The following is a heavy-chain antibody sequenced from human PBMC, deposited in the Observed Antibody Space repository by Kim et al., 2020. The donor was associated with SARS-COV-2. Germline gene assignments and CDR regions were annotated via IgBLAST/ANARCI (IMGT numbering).Heavy chain of an antibody. CDR1: GFTLSTYA. Sequence: GGSLRLSCTASGFTLSTYAMGWVRQGPGKGLEWVAGISGSGVRTYYADSVKDRFTVSRDRTSDMLFLQLDSLTVEDTAVYYCAKERGYYYDKSGFNGFETWGQGTVVTVSS. J-gene: IGHJ4*02. CDR3: AKERGYYYDKSGFNGFET. V-gene: IGHV3-23*01. D-gene: IGHD3-22*01. CDR2: ISGSGVRT.